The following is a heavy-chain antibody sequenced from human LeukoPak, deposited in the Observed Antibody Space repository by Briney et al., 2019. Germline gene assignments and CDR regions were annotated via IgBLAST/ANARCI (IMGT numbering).Heavy chain of an antibody. Sequence: SQTLSLTCTVSGGSISSGSYYWSWIRQPAGKGLEWIGRIYTSGSTNYNPSLKSRVTISVDTSKNQFSLKLSSVTAANTAGYYCARGYPTGYCSSTSCYTAAEYFQHWGQGTLVTVSS. CDR2: IYTSGST. D-gene: IGHD2-2*02. J-gene: IGHJ1*01. CDR1: GGSISSGSYY. CDR3: ARGYPTGYCSSTSCYTAAEYFQH. V-gene: IGHV4-61*02.